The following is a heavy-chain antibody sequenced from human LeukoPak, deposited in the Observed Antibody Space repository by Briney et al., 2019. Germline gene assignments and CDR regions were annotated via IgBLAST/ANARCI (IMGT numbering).Heavy chain of an antibody. D-gene: IGHD2-21*02. V-gene: IGHV4-30-2*01. CDR2: IYHSGSS. CDR1: GVSMGSGGYS. J-gene: IGHJ4*02. Sequence: SETLSLTCAVSGVSMGSGGYSWSWVRQPPGRGLEWIGYIYHSGSSYYNPSLKSRVTIPMDRSKNQFSLRLTSLTAADTAVYYCVSAYCGGDCYHSLLTNWGQGILVTVSS. CDR3: VSAYCGGDCYHSLLTN.